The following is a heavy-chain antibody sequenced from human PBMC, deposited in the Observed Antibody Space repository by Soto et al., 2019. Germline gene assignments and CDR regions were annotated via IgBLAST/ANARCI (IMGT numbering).Heavy chain of an antibody. D-gene: IGHD1-1*01. Sequence: ETLSLTCHVSGFAISRGYYWSWVRQPPGKGLEWIGSIYPSVSSYHNTSLESRLTLSIDTSKNQFTLKLASVTAADTALYYCAREKVGTTFFDNWGQGTQVTVYS. CDR1: GFAISRGYY. CDR3: AREKVGTTFFDN. V-gene: IGHV4-38-2*02. CDR2: IYPSVSS. J-gene: IGHJ4*02.